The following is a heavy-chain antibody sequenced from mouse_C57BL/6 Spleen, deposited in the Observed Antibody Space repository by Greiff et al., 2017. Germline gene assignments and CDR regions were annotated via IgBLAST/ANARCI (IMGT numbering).Heavy chain of an antibody. V-gene: IGHV5-16*01. D-gene: IGHD2-5*01. Sequence: EVKLVESEGGLVQPGSSVKLSCTASGFTFSDYYMPWVRQVPEKGLEWVANINYDGSSTYYLDSFKSRFIISRDNAKNMLYLQMSRLKSEDTATYYGARAPYSNYGYFDVWGTGTTVTVSS. J-gene: IGHJ1*03. CDR2: INYDGSST. CDR3: ARAPYSNYGYFDV. CDR1: GFTFSDYY.